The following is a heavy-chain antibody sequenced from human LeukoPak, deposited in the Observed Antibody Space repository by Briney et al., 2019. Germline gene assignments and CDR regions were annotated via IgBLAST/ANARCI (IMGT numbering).Heavy chain of an antibody. V-gene: IGHV1-2*02. CDR3: AVHHYGSGSHRIDY. CDR2: INPNSGGT. J-gene: IGHJ4*02. Sequence: GASVKVSCKASGYTFTGYYMHWVRQAPGQGLEWMGWINPNSGGTNYAQKFQGRVTMTRDTSNSTAYMELSRLRSDDTAVYYCAVHHYGSGSHRIDYWGQGTLVTVSS. D-gene: IGHD3-10*01. CDR1: GYTFTGYY.